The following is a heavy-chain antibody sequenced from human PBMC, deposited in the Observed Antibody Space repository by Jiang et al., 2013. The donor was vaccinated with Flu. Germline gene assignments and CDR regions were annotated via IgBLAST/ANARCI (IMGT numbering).Heavy chain of an antibody. Sequence: TLTCTFSGFSLSTSGVGVGWIRQPPGKALEWLALIYWDDDKRYSPSLKSRLTITKDTSKNQVVLTMTNMDPVDTATYYCAHRPMVRGVIIGGFDYWGQGTLVTVSS. D-gene: IGHD3-10*01. CDR1: GFSLSTSGVG. J-gene: IGHJ4*02. CDR3: AHRPMVRGVIIGGFDY. CDR2: IYWDDDK. V-gene: IGHV2-5*02.